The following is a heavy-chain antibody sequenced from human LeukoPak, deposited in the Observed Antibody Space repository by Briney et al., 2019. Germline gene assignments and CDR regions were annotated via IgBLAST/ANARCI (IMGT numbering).Heavy chain of an antibody. CDR2: IYYSGST. CDR1: GASVSSVFYY. CDR3: ARNYYDSTGYLPGLFDY. Sequence: SETLSLTCTVSGASVSSVFYYWSWVRQLPGRGLEWIGYIYYSGSTNYNPSLKSRVTILVDTSKNQFSLRLSSVTAADTAVYYCARNYYDSTGYLPGLFDYWGQGTLVTVSS. V-gene: IGHV4-61*01. D-gene: IGHD3-22*01. J-gene: IGHJ4*02.